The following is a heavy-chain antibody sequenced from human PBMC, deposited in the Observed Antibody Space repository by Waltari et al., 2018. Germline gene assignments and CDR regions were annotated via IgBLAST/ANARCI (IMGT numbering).Heavy chain of an antibody. J-gene: IGHJ5*02. V-gene: IGHV3-53*01. Sequence: EVQLVESGGGLIQPGGSLRLSCAASGFPVSSNYMSWVRQAPGKGLEWVSVIYSGGSTYYADSVKGRFTISRDNAKNSLYLQMNSLRAEDTAVYYCAREEGPNPPYNWFDPWGQGTLVTVSS. CDR1: GFPVSSNY. CDR3: AREEGPNPPYNWFDP. CDR2: IYSGGST.